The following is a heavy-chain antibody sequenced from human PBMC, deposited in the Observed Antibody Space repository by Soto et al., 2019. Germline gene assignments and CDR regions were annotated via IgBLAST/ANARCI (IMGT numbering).Heavy chain of an antibody. D-gene: IGHD3-22*01. CDR3: AKVSSAYYDSSGYPDY. J-gene: IGHJ4*02. CDR1: GFTFSSYA. V-gene: IGHV3-23*01. CDR2: ISGSGGST. Sequence: VGSLRLSCAASGFTFSSYAMSWVRQAPGKGLEWVSAISGSGGSTYYADSVKGRFTISRDNSKNTLYLQMNSLRAEDTAVYYCAKVSSAYYDSSGYPDYWGQGTLVTVSS.